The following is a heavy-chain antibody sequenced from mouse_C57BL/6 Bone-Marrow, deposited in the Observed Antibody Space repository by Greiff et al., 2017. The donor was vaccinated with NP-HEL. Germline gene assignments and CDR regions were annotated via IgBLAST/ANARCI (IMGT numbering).Heavy chain of an antibody. J-gene: IGHJ1*03. CDR3: AYDGGYFDV. CDR1: GYTFTSYW. V-gene: IGHV1-59*01. CDR2: IDPSDSYT. Sequence: QVQLQQPGAELVRPGTSVKLSCKASGYTFTSYWMHWVKQRPGQGLEWIGVIDPSDSYTNYNQKFKGKATLTVDTSSSTAYMQLSSLTSEDSAVYYCAYDGGYFDVWGTGTTVTVSS. D-gene: IGHD2-3*01.